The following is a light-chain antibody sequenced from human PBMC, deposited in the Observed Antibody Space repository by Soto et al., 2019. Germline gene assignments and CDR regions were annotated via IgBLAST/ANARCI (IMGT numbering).Light chain of an antibody. CDR2: ANS. CDR1: SSNIGAGYD. Sequence: QSVLTQPPSVSGAPGQRVTISCTGSSSNIGAGYDVHWYQQLPGTAPKLLIYANSNRPSGVPDRFSCSKSGTSASLAITGLQADDEADYSCQSYDSSLTLRVFGTGTKLTVL. CDR3: QSYDSSLTLRV. J-gene: IGLJ1*01. V-gene: IGLV1-40*01.